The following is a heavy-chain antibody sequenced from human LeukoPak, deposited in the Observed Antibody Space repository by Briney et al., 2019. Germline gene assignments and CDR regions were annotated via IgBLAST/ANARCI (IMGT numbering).Heavy chain of an antibody. CDR1: GYTFTSYA. CDR2: ISAGNGNT. V-gene: IGHV1-3*01. CDR3: ARGLGYCSSTSCPGVFEDY. Sequence: ASVKVSCKASGYTFTSYAMHWVRQAPGQRLEWMGWISAGNGNTKYSQKFQGRVTITRDTSASTAYMGLSSLRSEDTAVYYCARGLGYCSSTSCPGVFEDYWGQGTLVTV. J-gene: IGHJ4*02. D-gene: IGHD2-2*01.